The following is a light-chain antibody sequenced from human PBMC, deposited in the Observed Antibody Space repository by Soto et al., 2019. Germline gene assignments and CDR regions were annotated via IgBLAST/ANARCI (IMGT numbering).Light chain of an antibody. CDR2: GAS. CDR3: QKYNNWPIT. CDR1: QSVSSN. V-gene: IGKV3-15*01. Sequence: EIVMTQSPATLSVSPWERATLSCRASQSVSSNLAWYQQKPGQAHRLLIYGASTRATGIPARFSGSGSGTEFTLTISSLQSEEFAVYYCQKYNNWPITVGKGKRLEIK. J-gene: IGKJ5*01.